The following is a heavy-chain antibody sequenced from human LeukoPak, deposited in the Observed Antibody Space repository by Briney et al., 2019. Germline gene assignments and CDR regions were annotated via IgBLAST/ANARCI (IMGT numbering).Heavy chain of an antibody. Sequence: SVKVSCKASGGTFSSYAISWVRQAPGQGLEWMGGIIPIFGTANYAQKFQGRVTITADETTSTAYMELSSLRSEDTAVYYCASVGIVGATWVTWFDPWGQGTLVTVSS. J-gene: IGHJ5*02. CDR3: ASVGIVGATWVTWFDP. V-gene: IGHV1-69*13. CDR2: IIPIFGTA. D-gene: IGHD1-26*01. CDR1: GGTFSSYA.